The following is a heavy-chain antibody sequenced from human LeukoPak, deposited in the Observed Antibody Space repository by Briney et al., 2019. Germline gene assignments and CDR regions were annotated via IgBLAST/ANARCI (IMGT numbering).Heavy chain of an antibody. CDR1: GFSLSGYW. D-gene: IGHD3-10*01. J-gene: IGHJ4*02. Sequence: GGSLRLSCTASGFSLSGYWMSWVRQAPGKGPEWLANIKEDGSRRYYSESVRGRFTISRDNSENSLYLQMNSLRAEDTAVYYCATHGGGRWGQGTLVTVSS. V-gene: IGHV3-7*03. CDR2: IKEDGSRR. CDR3: ATHGGGR.